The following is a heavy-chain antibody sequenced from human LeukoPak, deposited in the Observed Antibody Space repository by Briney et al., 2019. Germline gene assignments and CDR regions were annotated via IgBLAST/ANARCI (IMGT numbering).Heavy chain of an antibody. V-gene: IGHV4-59*12. CDR1: GGSISSYY. CDR3: AREIVVVVAATRYYYYMDV. J-gene: IGHJ6*03. Sequence: PSETLSLTCTVSGGSISSYYWSWIRQPPGKGLEWIGYIYYSGSTNYNPSLKSRVTMSVDTSKNQFSLKLSSVTAADTAVYYCAREIVVVVAATRYYYYMDVWGKGTTVTVSS. CDR2: IYYSGST. D-gene: IGHD2-15*01.